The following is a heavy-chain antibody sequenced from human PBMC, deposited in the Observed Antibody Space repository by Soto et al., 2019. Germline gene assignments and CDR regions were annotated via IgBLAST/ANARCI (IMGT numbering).Heavy chain of an antibody. CDR3: ARDQEYSSSAPSYGYYGMDV. J-gene: IGHJ6*02. CDR1: GFTFSSYA. CDR2: ISYDGSNK. D-gene: IGHD6-6*01. V-gene: IGHV3-30-3*01. Sequence: PGGSLRPSCAASGFTFSSYAMHWVRQAPGKGLEWVAVISYDGSNKYYADSVKGRFTISRDNSKNTLYLQMNGLRAEDTAVYYWARDQEYSSSAPSYGYYGMDVWGQGTTVTVSS.